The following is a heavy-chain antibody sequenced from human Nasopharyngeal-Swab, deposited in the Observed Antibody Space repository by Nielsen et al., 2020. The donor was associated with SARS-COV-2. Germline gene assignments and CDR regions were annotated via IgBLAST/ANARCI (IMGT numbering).Heavy chain of an antibody. CDR1: GYTFTSYG. CDR3: ARVNGDSSSWYFSYYYGMDV. J-gene: IGHJ6*02. CDR2: ISAYNGNT. V-gene: IGHV1-18*04. D-gene: IGHD6-13*01. Sequence: SVKVSCKASGYTFTSYGISWVRQAPGQGLEWMGWISAYNGNTNYAQKLQGRVTMTTDTSTSTAYMELRSLRSDDTAVYYCARVNGDSSSWYFSYYYGMDVWGQGTTVTVSS.